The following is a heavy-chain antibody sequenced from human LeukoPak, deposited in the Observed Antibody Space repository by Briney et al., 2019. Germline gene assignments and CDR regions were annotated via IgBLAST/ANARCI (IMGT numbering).Heavy chain of an antibody. J-gene: IGHJ4*02. V-gene: IGHV1-2*06. Sequence: ASMTVASKTAGYTFTNHYIHCHRHAPGQGIEWIGRINPNTGDIKYAQNFQGSFALTRAPSISTDYLDMYSLRPDDTAVYYCARYRGGSGSTLGYWGQGTVVTVSS. CDR3: ARYRGGSGSTLGY. CDR2: INPNTGDI. CDR1: GYTFTNHY. D-gene: IGHD3-10*01.